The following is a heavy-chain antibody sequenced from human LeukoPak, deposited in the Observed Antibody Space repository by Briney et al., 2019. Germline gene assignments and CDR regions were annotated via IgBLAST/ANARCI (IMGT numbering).Heavy chain of an antibody. V-gene: IGHV4-38-2*02. CDR3: ARDPRWLTPDCTSTSCYENYFDP. D-gene: IGHD2-2*01. CDR2: LFHTGRA. Sequence: SETLSLTCAVSGYSISSGYQWAWIRQPPGKTLEWIASLFHTGRAHHTPSLKSRVTISVDTSTTHSSLRLSSVTAADTALYYCARDPRWLTPDCTSTSCYENYFDPWGQGILVTVSS. CDR1: GYSISSGYQ. J-gene: IGHJ5*02.